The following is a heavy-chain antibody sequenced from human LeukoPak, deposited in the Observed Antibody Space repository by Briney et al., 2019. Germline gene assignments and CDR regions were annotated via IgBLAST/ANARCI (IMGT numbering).Heavy chain of an antibody. CDR2: IYYSGST. V-gene: IGHV4-59*01. J-gene: IGHJ4*02. CDR3: AIPGGYCSSTSCYPSPAFDY. CDR1: GGSISSYY. Sequence: SETLSLTCTVSGGSISSYYWSWIRQPPGKGLEWIGYIYYSGSTNYNPSLKSRVTISVDTSKNQFSLKLSSVTAADTAVYYCAIPGGYCSSTSCYPSPAFDYWGQGTLVTVS. D-gene: IGHD2-2*01.